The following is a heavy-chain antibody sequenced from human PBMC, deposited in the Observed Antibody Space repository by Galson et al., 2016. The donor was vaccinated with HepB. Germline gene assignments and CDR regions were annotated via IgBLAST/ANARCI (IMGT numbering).Heavy chain of an antibody. V-gene: IGHV3-23*01. J-gene: IGHJ4*02. CDR2: IRTGRTT. D-gene: IGHD1-26*01. CDR1: GFVFSNFG. CDR3: AAHSGTNSWGRKALDY. Sequence: SLRLSCAASGFVFSNFGLSWVRQAPGKGLEWVASIRTGRTTYYSDSVQGRLTISRDNSNNTLYLQMNGLRADDQAVYYCAAHSGTNSWGRKALDYWGQGTLITVSS.